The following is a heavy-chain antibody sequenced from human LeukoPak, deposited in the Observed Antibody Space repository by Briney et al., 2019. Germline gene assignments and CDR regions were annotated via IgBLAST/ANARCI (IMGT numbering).Heavy chain of an antibody. CDR3: VGVNYYDTSLGFA. Sequence: SGPALLQPTRTLTLTCTFSGFSLSTSGRCGSWIRQPPGKALEWLSLIDWDDDKYYSTSLKTRLTISKDTSKNQVVLTVTNMDPVDTATYYCVGVNYYDTSLGFAWGQGTLVTVSS. CDR1: GFSLSTSGRC. D-gene: IGHD3-22*01. CDR2: IDWDDDK. J-gene: IGHJ4*02. V-gene: IGHV2-70*01.